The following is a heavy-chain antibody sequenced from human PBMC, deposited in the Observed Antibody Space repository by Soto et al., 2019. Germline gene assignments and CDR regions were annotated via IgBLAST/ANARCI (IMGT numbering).Heavy chain of an antibody. V-gene: IGHV4-30-4*01. CDR3: ARGVTVFGLVSRFWFDP. CDR1: GGSVSSGDYS. J-gene: IGHJ5*02. CDR2: IYNSGIT. Sequence: SETLSLTCTVSGGSVSSGDYSWSWVRQSPGKGLEWIGHIYNSGITYYNPSLKCRVVISIDTSRNQFSLRLNSLTAADRAVYFCARGVTVFGLVSRFWFDPWGQGTVVTSPQ. D-gene: IGHD3-3*01.